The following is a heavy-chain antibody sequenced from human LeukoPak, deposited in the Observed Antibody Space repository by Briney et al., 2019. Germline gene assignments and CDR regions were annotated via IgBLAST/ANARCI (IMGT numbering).Heavy chain of an antibody. Sequence: GGSLRLSCAASGFTFSSYGMHWVRQAPGKGLEWVAVISYDGSNKYYADSVKGRFTISRDNSKDTLYLQLNKLRAEDTALYYCAKSPPMFFVDQHFDYWGQGTLVTVSS. CDR3: AKSPPMFFVDQHFDY. J-gene: IGHJ4*02. CDR1: GFTFSSYG. D-gene: IGHD3-10*02. V-gene: IGHV3-30*18. CDR2: ISYDGSNK.